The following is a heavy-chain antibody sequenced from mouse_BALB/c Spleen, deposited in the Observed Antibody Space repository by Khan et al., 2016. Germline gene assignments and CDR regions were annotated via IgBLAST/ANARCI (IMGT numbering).Heavy chain of an antibody. D-gene: IGHD4-1*01. V-gene: IGHV3-2*02. CDR2: ITYNNNA. Sequence: EVQLQESGPGLVKPSQSLSLTCTVTGYSITSDYAWNWIRQFPGNKLEWMGYITYNNNATFNPSLKSRISITRDTSKNQFFLQLTSVTTEDTATYFGARSSNWDGFDYWGQGTLVTVSA. CDR3: ARSSNWDGFDY. J-gene: IGHJ3*01. CDR1: GYSITSDYA.